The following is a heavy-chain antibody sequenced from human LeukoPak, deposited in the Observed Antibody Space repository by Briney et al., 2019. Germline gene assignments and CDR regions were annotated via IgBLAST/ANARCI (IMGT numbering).Heavy chain of an antibody. V-gene: IGHV4-39*07. J-gene: IGHJ4*02. CDR2: MYHSGST. CDR1: GGSISSSSYY. D-gene: IGHD1-1*01. Sequence: PSETLSLTCTVSGGSISSSSYYWGWIRQPPGKGLQWIGSMYHSGSTYYSPSLKSRVSISVDTSKNQFSLKLSSMTAADTAVYYCVRDLLGRLEYYFDYWGQGTLVTVSS. CDR3: VRDLLGRLEYYFDY.